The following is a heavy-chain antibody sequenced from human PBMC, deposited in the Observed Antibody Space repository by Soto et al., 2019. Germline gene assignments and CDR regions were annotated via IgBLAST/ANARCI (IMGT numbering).Heavy chain of an antibody. CDR3: ARDRRFGPAAMYLRGDTPYGMDV. V-gene: IGHV3-21*01. Sequence: GGSLRLSCAASGFTFSSYSMNWVRQAPGKGLEWVSSISSSSSYIYYADSVKGRFTISRDNAKNSLYLQMNSLRAEDTAVYYCARDRRFGPAAMYLRGDTPYGMDVWGQGTTVTVSS. J-gene: IGHJ6*02. CDR2: ISSSSSYI. D-gene: IGHD2-2*01. CDR1: GFTFSSYS.